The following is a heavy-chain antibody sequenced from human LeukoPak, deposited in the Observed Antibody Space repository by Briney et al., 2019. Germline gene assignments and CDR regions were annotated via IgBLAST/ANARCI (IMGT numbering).Heavy chain of an antibody. CDR2: ILYDGSNK. J-gene: IGHJ4*02. D-gene: IGHD4-17*01. CDR3: ARGDLYGDYVILN. CDR1: GFTFSSCG. Sequence: GGSLRLSCAASGFTFSSCGMHWVRQAPGKGLERVAVILYDGSNKYYADSVKGRFTISRDNSKNTLYLQMNSLRAEDTAVYYCARGDLYGDYVILNWGQGTLVTVSS. V-gene: IGHV3-33*01.